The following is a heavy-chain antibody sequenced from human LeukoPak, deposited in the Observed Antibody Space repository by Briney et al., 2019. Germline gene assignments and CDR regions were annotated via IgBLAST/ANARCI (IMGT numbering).Heavy chain of an antibody. CDR2: INPNSGGT. Sequence: ASVKVSCKASGYTFNGYYIHWVRQAPGQGLERMGWINPNSGGTNYAQKFQGRVTMTRDTSISTAYMELSRLRSDDTAVYYCARDQYYYGSGSYYGFDYWGQGTLVTVSS. CDR3: ARDQYYYGSGSYYGFDY. V-gene: IGHV1-2*02. J-gene: IGHJ4*02. CDR1: GYTFNGYY. D-gene: IGHD3-10*01.